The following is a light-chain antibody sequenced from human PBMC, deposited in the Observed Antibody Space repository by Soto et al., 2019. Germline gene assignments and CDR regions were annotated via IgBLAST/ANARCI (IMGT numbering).Light chain of an antibody. V-gene: IGKV3-15*01. CDR1: QSVSGD. J-gene: IGKJ5*01. CDR3: QQYNNWSIT. Sequence: IVFXDSPATXXXXAXEXXTXSFRASQSVSGDLAWYHHKPGQAPRLLIYDASTRALDTPARFAGSGAGTEFTLTISSLQSEDFAVYFCQQYNNWSITFGQGTRLEIK. CDR2: DAS.